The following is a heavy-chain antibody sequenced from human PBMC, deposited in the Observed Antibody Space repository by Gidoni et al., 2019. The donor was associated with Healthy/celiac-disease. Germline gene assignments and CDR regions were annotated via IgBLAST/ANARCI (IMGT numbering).Heavy chain of an antibody. J-gene: IGHJ5*02. Sequence: KFQGRVTIMRDTSASTAYMELSSLRSEDTAVYYCARDDILTGWFDPWGQGTLVTVSS. CDR3: ARDDILTGWFDP. V-gene: IGHV1-3*01. D-gene: IGHD3-9*01.